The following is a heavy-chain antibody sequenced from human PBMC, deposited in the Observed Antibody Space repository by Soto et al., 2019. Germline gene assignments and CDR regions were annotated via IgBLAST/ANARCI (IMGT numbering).Heavy chain of an antibody. Sequence: GGSLRLSCAASGFTFSSYAMSWVRQAPGKGLEWVSAISGSGGSTYYADSVKGRFTISRDNSKNTLYLQMNSLRAEDTAVYYCAKDRIFGVVITPPYYYYYMDVWGKGTTVTVSS. J-gene: IGHJ6*03. CDR3: AKDRIFGVVITPPYYYYYMDV. V-gene: IGHV3-23*01. CDR2: ISGSGGST. CDR1: GFTFSSYA. D-gene: IGHD3-3*01.